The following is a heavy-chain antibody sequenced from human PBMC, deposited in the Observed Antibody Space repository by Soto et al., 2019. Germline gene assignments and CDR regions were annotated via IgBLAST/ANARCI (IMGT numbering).Heavy chain of an antibody. V-gene: IGHV3-23*01. J-gene: IGHJ4*02. CDR1: GFTFSDYA. CDR3: AKARRIITKVRGSSDFDY. CDR2: ISGNGGSI. Sequence: GGSLRLSCAASGFTFSDYAMRWVRQAPGKGLEWVSAISGNGGSIGYADSVKGRFTISRDNAKNTLYLQMNSLRAEDTAVYYCAKARRIITKVRGSSDFDYWGQGTLVTVSS. D-gene: IGHD3-10*01.